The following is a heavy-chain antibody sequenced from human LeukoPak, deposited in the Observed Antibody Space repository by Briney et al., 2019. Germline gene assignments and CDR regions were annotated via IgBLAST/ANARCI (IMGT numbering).Heavy chain of an antibody. CDR2: IRGSGGNT. CDR3: ARVPGNYGGNSWFDY. D-gene: IGHD4-23*01. CDR1: GFAFSNYA. Sequence: PGGSLRLSCAASGFAFSNYAMSWVRQAPGKGLEWVSTIRGSGGNTYYADSVKGRFTISRDNSKNTLYLQMNSLRAEDTAVYYCARVPGNYGGNSWFDYWGQGTLVTVSS. V-gene: IGHV3-23*01. J-gene: IGHJ4*02.